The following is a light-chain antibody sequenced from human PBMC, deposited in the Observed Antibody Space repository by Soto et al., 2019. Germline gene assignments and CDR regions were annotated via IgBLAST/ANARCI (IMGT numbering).Light chain of an antibody. J-gene: IGLJ1*01. CDR2: EGS. Sequence: LTQPASVSGSPGQSITISFTGTSIDVGSYNLVSWYQQHPGKAPKLMIYEGSKRPSGVSNRFSGSKSGNTASLTISGLQAEDEADYYCYSYAGSSSYVFGTGTKVNV. CDR3: YSYAGSSSYV. V-gene: IGLV2-23*01. CDR1: SIDVGSYNL.